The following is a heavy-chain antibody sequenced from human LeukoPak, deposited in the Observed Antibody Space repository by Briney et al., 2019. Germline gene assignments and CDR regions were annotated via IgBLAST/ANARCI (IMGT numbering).Heavy chain of an antibody. J-gene: IGHJ4*02. V-gene: IGHV3-23*01. D-gene: IGHD5-18*01. CDR2: ISGSGGST. CDR3: ATYRQVLLPFES. Sequence: GGTLRLSCVASGFTFSDYGMSWVRQAPGKGLEWVSGISGSGGSTYYADSVRGRFTISRDNSKSILSLQMNSLRAEDTAIYYCATYRQVLLPFESWGQGTLVTVSS. CDR1: GFTFSDYG.